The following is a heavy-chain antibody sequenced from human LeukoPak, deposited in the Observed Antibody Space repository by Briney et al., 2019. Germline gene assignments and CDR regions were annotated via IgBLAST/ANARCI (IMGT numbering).Heavy chain of an antibody. V-gene: IGHV4-59*05. D-gene: IGHD6-19*01. CDR1: GASISSYY. J-gene: IGHJ4*02. CDR2: IYYSGST. Sequence: SETLSLTCSVSGASISSYYWSWIRQPPGKGLEWIGSIYYSGSTYYNPSLKSRVTISVDTSKNQFSLKLSSVTAADTAVYYCARHKKYSSGQDYWGQGTLVTVSS. CDR3: ARHKKYSSGQDY.